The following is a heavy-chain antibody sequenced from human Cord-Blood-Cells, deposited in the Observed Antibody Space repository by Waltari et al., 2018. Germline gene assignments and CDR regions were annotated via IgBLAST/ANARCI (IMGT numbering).Heavy chain of an antibody. D-gene: IGHD3-10*01. J-gene: IGHJ1*01. V-gene: IGHV4-39*01. CDR3: ASSHRVVRGVIIYFQH. CDR2: IYYSGSP. CDR1: GGSISSSSYY. Sequence: QLQLQESGPGLVKPSETLSLTCTVSGGSISSSSYYWGWIRQPPGKGLEWIGSIYYSGSPYYTPSLKSRVTISVDTSKNQFSLKLSSVTAADTAVYYCASSHRVVRGVIIYFQHWGQGTLVTVSS.